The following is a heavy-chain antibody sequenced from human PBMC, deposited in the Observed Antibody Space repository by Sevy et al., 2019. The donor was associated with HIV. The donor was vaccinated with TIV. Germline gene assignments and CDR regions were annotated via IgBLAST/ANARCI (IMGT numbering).Heavy chain of an antibody. Sequence: GGSLRLSCAASGFTFSSYSMYWVRQAPGKGLEWVSYISSSSSTIYYADSVKGRFTISRDNAKNSLYLQMNSLRDEDTAVYYCARDEWYSSSWYSMAAFSSWGQGTLVTVSS. V-gene: IGHV3-48*02. D-gene: IGHD6-13*01. J-gene: IGHJ4*02. CDR3: ARDEWYSSSWYSMAAFSS. CDR2: ISSSSSTI. CDR1: GFTFSSYS.